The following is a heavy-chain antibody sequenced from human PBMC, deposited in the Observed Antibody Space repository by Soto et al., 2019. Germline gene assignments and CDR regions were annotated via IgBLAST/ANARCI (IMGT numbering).Heavy chain of an antibody. CDR3: ARDSGYSYGPLDY. D-gene: IGHD5-18*01. CDR1: GFTFSSYS. V-gene: IGHV3-48*01. J-gene: IGHJ4*02. CDR2: ISSSSSTI. Sequence: EVQLVESGGGLVQPGGSLRLSCAASGFTFSSYSMNWVRQAPGKGLEWVSYISSSSSTIYYADSVKGRFTISRDNAKNSLYLQMNSLRAEDTAVYYCARDSGYSYGPLDYWGQGTLVTVSP.